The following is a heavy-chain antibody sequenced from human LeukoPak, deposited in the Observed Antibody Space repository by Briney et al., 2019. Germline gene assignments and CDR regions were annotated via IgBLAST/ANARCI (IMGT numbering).Heavy chain of an antibody. J-gene: IGHJ5*02. D-gene: IGHD3-22*01. Sequence: SETLPLTCTVSGASISSYYWSWIRQPPGKGLEWIGYIYYSGSTNYNPSLKSRVTISVDTSKNQFSLRLSSVTAADTAVYYCARHRYYYDSSGYYYQPWGQGTLVTVSS. V-gene: IGHV4-59*01. CDR1: GASISSYY. CDR2: IYYSGST. CDR3: ARHRYYYDSSGYYYQP.